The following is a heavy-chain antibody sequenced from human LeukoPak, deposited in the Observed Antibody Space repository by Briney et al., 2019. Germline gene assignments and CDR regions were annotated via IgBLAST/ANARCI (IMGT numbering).Heavy chain of an antibody. J-gene: IGHJ4*02. CDR1: GFTFNNYG. D-gene: IGHD1-1*01. V-gene: IGHV3-30*03. Sequence: GGSLRLSCAASGFTFNNYGVHWVRQAPGKGLEWVAVISYDGSNKYYADSVKGRFTISRDNSKNTLYLQMNSLRAEDTAVYYCAIGTTGLDYWGQGTLVTVSS. CDR3: AIGTTGLDY. CDR2: ISYDGSNK.